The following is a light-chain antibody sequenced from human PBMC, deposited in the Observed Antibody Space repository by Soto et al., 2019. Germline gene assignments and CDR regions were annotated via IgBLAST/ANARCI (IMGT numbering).Light chain of an antibody. J-gene: IGKJ4*01. CDR1: QSTGIW. CDR3: QQYSTYPLT. Sequence: DIQMTESPATLSASVGDRVRISCRASQSTGIWLAWYQQKPGKAPKLLIYKASSLEGGVPSRFSGRGSGTEFTLTISSLQPDDFATHYCQQYSTYPLTFGGGTKVEI. V-gene: IGKV1-5*03. CDR2: KAS.